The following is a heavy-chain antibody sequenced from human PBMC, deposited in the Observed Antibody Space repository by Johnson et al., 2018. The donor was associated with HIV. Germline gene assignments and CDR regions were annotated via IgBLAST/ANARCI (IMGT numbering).Heavy chain of an antibody. V-gene: IGHV3-33*01. J-gene: IGHJ3*02. CDR3: ARGGAGRWTRDAFDI. D-gene: IGHD1-1*01. Sequence: QVQLVESGGDVVQPGTSLRLSCEASGLILSGYGLHWVRQAPGKGLEWVAVIWPDGSNRYYADSVKGRFTISRDNAKNSLHLQMNSLRVDDTGIYYCARGGAGRWTRDAFDIWGQGTLVTVSS. CDR2: IWPDGSNR. CDR1: GLILSGYG.